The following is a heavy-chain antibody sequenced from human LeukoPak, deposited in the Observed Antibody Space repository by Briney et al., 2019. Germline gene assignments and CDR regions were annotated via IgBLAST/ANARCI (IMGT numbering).Heavy chain of an antibody. CDR3: ARGYEYGSYNL. J-gene: IGHJ5*02. V-gene: IGHV1-2*02. CDR2: INLKSAGT. D-gene: IGHD6-6*01. CDR1: GYTFTSYY. Sequence: ASVKVSCKASGYTFTSYYMHWVRQAPGPGLEWMGWINLKSAGTNYAQKFQGRVTMTRDTSISTAYMELSSLRSDDTAVYFCARGYEYGSYNLWGQGTLVTVSS.